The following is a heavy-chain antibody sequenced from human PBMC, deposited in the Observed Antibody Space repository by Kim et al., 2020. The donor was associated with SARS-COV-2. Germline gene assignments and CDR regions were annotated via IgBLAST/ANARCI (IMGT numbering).Heavy chain of an antibody. J-gene: IGHJ5*02. V-gene: IGHV4-39*01. CDR2: IYYSGST. Sequence: SETLSLTCTVSGGSISSSSYYWGWIRQPPGKGLEWIGSIYYSGSTYYNPPLKSRVTISVDTSKNQFSLKLSSVTAADTAVYYCARHEDIVVLRNWFDPWGQGTLVTVSS. CDR3: ARHEDIVVLRNWFDP. CDR1: GGSISSSSYY. D-gene: IGHD2-15*01.